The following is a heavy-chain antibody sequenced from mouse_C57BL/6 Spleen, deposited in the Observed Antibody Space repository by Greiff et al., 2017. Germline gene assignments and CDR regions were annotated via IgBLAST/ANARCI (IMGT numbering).Heavy chain of an antibody. Sequence: EVKLMESGGGLVKPGGSLKLSCAASGFTFSSYAMSWVRQTPEKRLEWVATISDGGSYTYYPDNVQGRFTISRDNASNNLYLQMSHLKSEDTAMYYCGRGTGTLYFGYWGQGTTLTVSS. V-gene: IGHV5-4*03. CDR3: GRGTGTLYFGY. D-gene: IGHD4-1*01. CDR1: GFTFSSYA. CDR2: ISDGGSYT. J-gene: IGHJ2*01.